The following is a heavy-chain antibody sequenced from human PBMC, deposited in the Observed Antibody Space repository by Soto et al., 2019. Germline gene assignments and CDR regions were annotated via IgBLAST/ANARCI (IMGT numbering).Heavy chain of an antibody. CDR3: SRDTSRGSSLGRYFDY. CDR1: GDSVSSNSAA. J-gene: IGHJ4*02. D-gene: IGHD6-13*01. V-gene: IGHV6-1*01. Sequence: SQSLSLTCAISGDSVSSNSAACKWIRQSPSRGLEWLGRTYYRSKWYNDYAVSVKSRITINPDTSKNQFSLQLNSVTPEDTAVYYCSRDTSRGSSLGRYFDYWGQGTLDTVSS. CDR2: TYYRSKWYN.